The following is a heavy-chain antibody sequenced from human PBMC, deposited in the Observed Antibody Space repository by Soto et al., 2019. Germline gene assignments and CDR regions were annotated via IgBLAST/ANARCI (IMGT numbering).Heavy chain of an antibody. D-gene: IGHD6-19*01. J-gene: IGHJ4*01. V-gene: IGHV3-74*01. Sequence: EVQLVESGGGLVQPGGSLRLSCAASGFTFSNNWMHWVRQAPGKGPVWVSRINSDGSSTYYADSVKGRFTISRDNAKNTLYLQMNSLRADDTAVYYCASGGIAVHWGHGTLGTVSS. CDR1: GFTFSNNW. CDR3: ASGGIAVH. CDR2: INSDGSST.